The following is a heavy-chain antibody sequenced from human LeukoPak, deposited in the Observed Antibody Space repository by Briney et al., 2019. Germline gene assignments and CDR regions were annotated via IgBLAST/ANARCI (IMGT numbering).Heavy chain of an antibody. CDR1: GFSFSAYW. CDR3: ARFGYVAAVDV. J-gene: IGHJ4*02. Sequence: GGSLRLSCAASGFSFSAYWMTWVRQAPGTGLEWVANINPAGSETYYVDPVKGRFSISRDNAKHLVYLQMNSLRAEDKSVDHCARFGYVAAVDVWGQGTPVTVSS. D-gene: IGHD2-15*01. V-gene: IGHV3-7*01. CDR2: INPAGSET.